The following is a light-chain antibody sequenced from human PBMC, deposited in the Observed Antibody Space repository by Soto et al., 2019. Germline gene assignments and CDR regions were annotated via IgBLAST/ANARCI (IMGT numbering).Light chain of an antibody. CDR2: DVT. CDR3: SSYRRSSVPYV. Sequence: QSALTQPASVSGSPGQSITISCTGTSSDIGGYDYVSWYQQHPGKAPKLMIFDVTNRPSGVSSRFSGSKSGNTASLTISGLQPEDQADYYCSSYRRSSVPYVFGIGTKVTVL. J-gene: IGLJ1*01. V-gene: IGLV2-14*03. CDR1: SSDIGGYDY.